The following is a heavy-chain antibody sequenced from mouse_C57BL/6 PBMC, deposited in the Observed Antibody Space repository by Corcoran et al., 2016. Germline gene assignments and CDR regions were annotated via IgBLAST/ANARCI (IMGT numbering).Heavy chain of an antibody. CDR2: INPNNGGT. V-gene: IGHV1-26*01. CDR1: GYTFTDYY. CDR3: ARQALAMDY. D-gene: IGHD3-2*02. J-gene: IGHJ4*01. Sequence: EVQLQQSGPELVKPGASVKISCKASGYTFTDYYMNWVKQSHGKSLEWIGDINPNNGGTSYNQKFKGKATLTVDKSSSTAYMELRSLTSEDSAVYYCARQALAMDYWGQGTSVTVSS.